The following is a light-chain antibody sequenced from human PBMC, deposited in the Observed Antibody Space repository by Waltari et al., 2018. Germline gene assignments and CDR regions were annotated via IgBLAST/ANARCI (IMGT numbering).Light chain of an antibody. V-gene: IGKV3-15*01. Sequence: ETLMTQSPATLSVSPGERVTLSCRASQSVTTNLAWYQQKPSQAPRLLIYRASTRATGVPARFSGSGSGTEFTLTINALQSEDFAVYYCHQYNNWPPNTFGQGTLLEIK. CDR1: QSVTTN. J-gene: IGKJ2*01. CDR3: HQYNNWPPNT. CDR2: RAS.